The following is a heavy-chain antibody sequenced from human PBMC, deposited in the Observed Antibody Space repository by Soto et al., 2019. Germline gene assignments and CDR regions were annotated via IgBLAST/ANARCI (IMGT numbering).Heavy chain of an antibody. CDR2: IHNGGST. CDR3: ATGFYTSGVLFDY. CDR1: GGSISDHY. Sequence: SETLSLTCTVSGGSISDHYYMWIRQSPGKGLEYIGYIHNGGSTNYNPSLKSRVIISVDTSKNQFSLKLTSVTAADTAVYYCATGFYTSGVLFDYWGKGTPVPVSS. V-gene: IGHV4-59*11. D-gene: IGHD2-2*02. J-gene: IGHJ4*02.